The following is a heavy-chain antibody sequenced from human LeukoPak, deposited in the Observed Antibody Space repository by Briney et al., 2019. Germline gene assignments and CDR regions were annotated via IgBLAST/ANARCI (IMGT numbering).Heavy chain of an antibody. V-gene: IGHV1-2*02. J-gene: IGHJ3*02. CDR3: ARTRDDYGDYYAFDM. D-gene: IGHD4-17*01. Sequence: ASVKVSCKASGYTFTGYYMHWVRQAPGQGLEWMGWINPNSGGTNHAQKFQGRVTMTRDTSISTAYMELSRLRSDDTAVYYCARTRDDYGDYYAFDMWGQGTMVTVSS. CDR2: INPNSGGT. CDR1: GYTFTGYY.